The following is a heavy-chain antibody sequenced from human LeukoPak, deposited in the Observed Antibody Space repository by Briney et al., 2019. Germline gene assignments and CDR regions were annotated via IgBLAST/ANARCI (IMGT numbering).Heavy chain of an antibody. Sequence: GGSLRLSCAASGFTFSSYSMNWVRQAPGKGLEWVSSISSSSSYIYYADSVMGRFTISRDNAKNSLYRQMNSLRAEDTAVYYCAREGEPITYYDSSGYFYYFDYWGQGTLVTVSS. D-gene: IGHD3-22*01. CDR2: ISSSSSYI. CDR3: AREGEPITYYDSSGYFYYFDY. CDR1: GFTFSSYS. J-gene: IGHJ4*02. V-gene: IGHV3-21*01.